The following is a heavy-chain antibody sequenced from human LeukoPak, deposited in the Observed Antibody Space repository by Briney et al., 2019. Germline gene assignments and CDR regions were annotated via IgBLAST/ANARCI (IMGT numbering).Heavy chain of an antibody. CDR2: INHSGST. Sequence: PSQTLSLTCTVSGGSISSGGYYWSWIRQPPGKGLEWIGEINHSGSTNYNPSLKSRVTISVDTSKNQFSLKLSSVTAADTAVYYCAREAYGWLQFYYFDYWGQGTLVTVSS. V-gene: IGHV4-30-2*01. J-gene: IGHJ4*02. CDR3: AREAYGWLQFYYFDY. D-gene: IGHD5-24*01. CDR1: GGSISSGGYY.